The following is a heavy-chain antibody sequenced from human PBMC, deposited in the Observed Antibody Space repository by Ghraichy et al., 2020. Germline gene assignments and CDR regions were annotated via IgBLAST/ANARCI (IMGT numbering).Heavy chain of an antibody. CDR1: GGSFSGYY. J-gene: IGHJ4*02. CDR3: ARGGGWASTVVTHFDY. D-gene: IGHD4-23*01. V-gene: IGHV4-34*01. Sequence: SQTLSLTCAVYGGSFSGYYWSWIRQPPGKGLEWIGEINHSGSTNYNPSLKSRVTISVDTSKNQFSLKLSSVTAADTAVYYCARGGGWASTVVTHFDYWGQGTLVTVSS. CDR2: INHSGST.